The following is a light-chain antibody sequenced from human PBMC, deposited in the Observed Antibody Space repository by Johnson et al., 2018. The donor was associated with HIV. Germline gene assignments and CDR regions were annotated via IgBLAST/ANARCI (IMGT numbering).Light chain of an antibody. J-gene: IGLJ1*01. CDR1: SSNIGRNY. CDR2: DNN. Sequence: SVLTQPPSVSAAPGQKVTISCSGSSSNIGRNYVSWYQQLPGTAPKLLIFDNNKRPSGIPDRFSASKSGTSATLGITGLQTGDEADFYCGTWDTSLSVYVFGTGTKVTVL. CDR3: GTWDTSLSVYV. V-gene: IGLV1-51*01.